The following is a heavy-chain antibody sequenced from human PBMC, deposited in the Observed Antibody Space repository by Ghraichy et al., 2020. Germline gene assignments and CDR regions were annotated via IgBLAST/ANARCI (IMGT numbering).Heavy chain of an antibody. Sequence: LSLTCAASGFTFSNYPMNWVRQAPGKGLEWVSEISGSGGSTYYADSVKGRFTVSRDNSKNTLYLQMNSLRAEDTAVYYCAKRARYCSGGSCSSGEAFDCWGQGTLVTVSS. CDR3: AKRARYCSGGSCSSGEAFDC. CDR1: GFTFSNYP. CDR2: ISGSGGST. D-gene: IGHD2-15*01. J-gene: IGHJ4*02. V-gene: IGHV3-23*01.